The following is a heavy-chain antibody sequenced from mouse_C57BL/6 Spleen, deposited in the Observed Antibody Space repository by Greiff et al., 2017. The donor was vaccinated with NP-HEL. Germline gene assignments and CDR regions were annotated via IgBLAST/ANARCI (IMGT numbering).Heavy chain of an antibody. J-gene: IGHJ1*03. CDR3: ARNRRITTVVADWYFDV. CDR2: IWTGGGT. CDR1: GFSLTSYA. Sequence: VKLMESGPGLVAPSQSLSITCTVSGFSLTSYAISWVRQPPGKGLEWLGVIWTGGGTNYNSALKSRLSISKDNSKSQVFLKMNSLQTDDTARYYCARNRRITTVVADWYFDVWGTGTTVTVSS. D-gene: IGHD1-1*01. V-gene: IGHV2-9-1*01.